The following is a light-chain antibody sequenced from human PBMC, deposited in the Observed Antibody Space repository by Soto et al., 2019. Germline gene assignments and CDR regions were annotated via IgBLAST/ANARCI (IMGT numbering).Light chain of an antibody. CDR2: DAS. CDR3: QQSYSTPPT. J-gene: IGKJ1*01. V-gene: IGKV1-39*01. CDR1: QDIRKY. Sequence: IQMTQSPSSLSASVGDRVTITCQATQDIRKYLNWYQQKPGKAPKLLIYDASSLETGVPSRFSGSGSGTDFTLTISSLQPEDFATYYCQQSYSTPPTFGQGTKVDIK.